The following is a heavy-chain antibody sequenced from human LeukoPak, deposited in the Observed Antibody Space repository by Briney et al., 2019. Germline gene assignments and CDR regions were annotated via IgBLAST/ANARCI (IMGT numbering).Heavy chain of an antibody. CDR2: ISSDSTYK. CDR3: ARGQDYYDSSGYYYALDY. Sequence: GGSLRRSCTASGFTFSTYTMNWVRQAPGKGLEWVSSISSDSTYKYYADSVKGRFAISRDNARNSLYLQMNSLRAEDTAVYYCARGQDYYDSSGYYYALDYWGQGTLVTVSS. V-gene: IGHV3-21*01. CDR1: GFTFSTYT. J-gene: IGHJ4*02. D-gene: IGHD3-22*01.